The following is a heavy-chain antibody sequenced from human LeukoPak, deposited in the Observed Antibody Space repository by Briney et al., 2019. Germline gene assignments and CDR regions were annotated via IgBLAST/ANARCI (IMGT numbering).Heavy chain of an antibody. CDR2: ISAYNGNT. V-gene: IGHV1-18*04. D-gene: IGHD5-18*01. Sequence: ASVKVFCKASRYTFTSYGISWVRQAPGQGLEWMGWISAYNGNTNYAQKLQGRVTMTTDTSTSTAYMELRSLRSDDTAVYYCAREKSRGYSYGRTNWFDPWGQGTLVTVSS. J-gene: IGHJ5*02. CDR3: AREKSRGYSYGRTNWFDP. CDR1: RYTFTSYG.